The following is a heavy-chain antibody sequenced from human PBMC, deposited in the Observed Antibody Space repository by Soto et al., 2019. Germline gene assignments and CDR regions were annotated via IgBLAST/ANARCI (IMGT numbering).Heavy chain of an antibody. D-gene: IGHD3-10*01. J-gene: IGHJ5*02. V-gene: IGHV3-30*18. CDR3: AKAVSGTTNWFDP. Sequence: QVQLVESGGGVVQPGRSLRLSCAASGFTFSSYGMHWVRQAPGKGLEWVALISYDGSNKYYADAVKGRFTISRDNSKKTLFLQMNSLRADDTAVYYCAKAVSGTTNWFDPWGQGTLVSVSS. CDR2: ISYDGSNK. CDR1: GFTFSSYG.